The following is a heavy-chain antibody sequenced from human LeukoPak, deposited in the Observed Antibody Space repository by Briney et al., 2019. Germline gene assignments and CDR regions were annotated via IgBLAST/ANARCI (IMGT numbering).Heavy chain of an antibody. J-gene: IGHJ4*02. CDR2: ISGSGGST. CDR1: GFTFSSYA. Sequence: PGGSLRLSCAASGFTFSSYAMSWVRQAPGKGLEWVSAISGSGGSTYYADSVKGRFTISRDNSKNTLYLQMNSLRAEDTAVYYCSKLLFGQGSNYGPSDYWGQGTLVTVSS. CDR3: SKLLFGQGSNYGPSDY. D-gene: IGHD4-11*01. V-gene: IGHV3-23*01.